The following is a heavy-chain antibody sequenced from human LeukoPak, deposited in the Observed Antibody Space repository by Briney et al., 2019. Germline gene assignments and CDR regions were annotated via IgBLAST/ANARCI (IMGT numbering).Heavy chain of an antibody. CDR1: GFTFSSHG. CDR2: VSYDGNLQ. J-gene: IGHJ4*02. Sequence: GGSLRLSCVASGFTFSSHGMNWVRRAPGKGLEWVAAVSYDGNLQHYADAVKGRFTVSRDNSKNTVFLQINSLRTDDSALYWCVKVYPTVTTSSVLGSWGQGTLVTVSS. CDR3: VKVYPTVTTSSVLGS. D-gene: IGHD4-17*01. V-gene: IGHV3-30*18.